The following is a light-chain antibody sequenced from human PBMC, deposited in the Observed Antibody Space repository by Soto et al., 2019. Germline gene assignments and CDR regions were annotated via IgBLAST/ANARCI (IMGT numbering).Light chain of an antibody. CDR1: QSVSGN. J-gene: IGKJ1*01. V-gene: IGKV3-15*01. CDR3: QQYSSWPRT. CDR2: GVS. Sequence: EILMTQSPDTLSVSPGERATLSCRASQSVSGNLAWYQQNPGQAPRLLIYGVSARATGIPARFSGSGSGTEFTLTISSLQSEDFAVYYCQQYSSWPRTFGQGTKVEIK.